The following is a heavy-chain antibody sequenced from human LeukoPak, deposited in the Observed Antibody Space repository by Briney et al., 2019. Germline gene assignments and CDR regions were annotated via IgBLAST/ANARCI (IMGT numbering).Heavy chain of an antibody. CDR2: INPSGGST. CDR3: ARDPEYRYSGSCLLDY. D-gene: IGHD1-26*01. CDR1: GYTFTSYY. Sequence: ASVKVSCKASGYTFTSYYMHWVRQAPGQGLEWMGIINPSGGSTSYAQKFQGRVTMTRDMSTSTVYMELSSLRSEDTAVYYCARDPEYRYSGSCLLDYWGQGTLVTVSS. V-gene: IGHV1-46*01. J-gene: IGHJ4*02.